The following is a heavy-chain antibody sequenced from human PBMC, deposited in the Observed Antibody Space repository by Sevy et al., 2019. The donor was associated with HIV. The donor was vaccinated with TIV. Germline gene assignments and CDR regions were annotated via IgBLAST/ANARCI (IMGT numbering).Heavy chain of an antibody. CDR3: ARGRLFVVAAPYRDAFDI. CDR1: GFTFSSYA. V-gene: IGHV3-30-3*01. D-gene: IGHD2-15*01. J-gene: IGHJ3*02. CDR2: ISYDGSNK. Sequence: GGSLRLSCAASGFTFSSYAMHWVRQAPGKGLEWVAVISYDGSNKYYADSVKSRFTISRDNSKNTLYLQMNSLRAEDTAVYYCARGRLFVVAAPYRDAFDIWGQGTMVTVSS.